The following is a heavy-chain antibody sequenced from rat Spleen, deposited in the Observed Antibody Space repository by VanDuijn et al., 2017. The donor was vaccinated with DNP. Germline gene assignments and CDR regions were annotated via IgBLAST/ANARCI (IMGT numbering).Heavy chain of an antibody. CDR2: ITFDGGNS. J-gene: IGHJ2*01. CDR1: GFTFSDYY. CDR3: ARPIDYYSGGFAY. V-gene: IGHV5-22*01. Sequence: EVQLVESGGGFVQPGRSLKLSCAASGFTFSDYYMAWVRQAPTKGLEWVAYITFDGGNSYYRDSVKGRFTISRDNAKNTLYLQMNSLRSEDMATYYCARPIDYYSGGFAYWGQGVMVTVSS. D-gene: IGHD1-1*01.